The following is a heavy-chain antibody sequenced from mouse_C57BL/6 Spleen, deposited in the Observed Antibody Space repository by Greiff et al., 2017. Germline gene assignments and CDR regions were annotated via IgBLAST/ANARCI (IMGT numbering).Heavy chain of an antibody. CDR1: GYTFTDYE. CDR2: IDPETGGT. D-gene: IGHD1-1*01. J-gene: IGHJ3*01. V-gene: IGHV1-15*01. CDR3: TRTYYYGSSYGAWFAY. Sequence: QVQLQQSGAELVRPGASVTLSCKASGYTFTDYEMHWVKQTPVHGLEWIGAIDPETGGTAYNQKFKGKAILTADKSSSTAYMELRSLTSADSAVYYCTRTYYYGSSYGAWFAYWGQGTLVTVSA.